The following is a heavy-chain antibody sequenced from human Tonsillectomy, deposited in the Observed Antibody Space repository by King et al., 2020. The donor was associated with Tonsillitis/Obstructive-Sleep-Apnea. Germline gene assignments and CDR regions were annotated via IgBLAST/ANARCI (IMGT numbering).Heavy chain of an antibody. D-gene: IGHD6-19*01. V-gene: IGHV3-53*01. Sequence: VQLVESGGGLIQPGGSLRLSCAASGFTVSSNYMSWVRQAPGKGLECVSVVYGGGSTYYADSVKGRFTISRDNSKNTLYLQMNSLRAEDTAVYYCARGSAVAGDSYLHYLDPGGKGTTVTVSS. J-gene: IGHJ6*03. CDR1: GFTVSSNY. CDR3: ARGSAVAGDSYLHYLDP. CDR2: VYGGGST.